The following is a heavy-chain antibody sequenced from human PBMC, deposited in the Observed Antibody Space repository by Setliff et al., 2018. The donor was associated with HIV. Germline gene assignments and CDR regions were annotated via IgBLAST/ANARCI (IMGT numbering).Heavy chain of an antibody. CDR3: ASRISYYDTYRVPREEGFDP. CDR2: VSDTGTT. CDR1: GVSINLHH. J-gene: IGHJ5*02. V-gene: IGHV4-59*08. Sequence: SETLSLTRSVYGVSINLHHWSWIRQSPGKGLECIGSVSDTGTTNYNPSLSSRVTISADTSKNQFSLSLTSVTDADTAVHYFASRISYYDTYRVPREEGFDPWGQGTLVTVSS. D-gene: IGHD3-22*01.